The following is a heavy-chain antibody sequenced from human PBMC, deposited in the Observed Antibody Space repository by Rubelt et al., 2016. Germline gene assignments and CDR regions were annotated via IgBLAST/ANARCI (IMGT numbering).Heavy chain of an antibody. J-gene: IGHJ4*02. CDR1: GYTFTSYA. Sequence: QVQLVQSGAEVKKPGASVKVSCKASGYTFTSYAMHWVRQAPGQRLEWMGWITAGNGHTKYSQKFQGRVTITRDTSASTAYMELSSLRSEDTAVYYCARYYYDSSGYVYFDYWGQGTLVTVSS. CDR3: ARYYYDSSGYVYFDY. D-gene: IGHD3-22*01. CDR2: ITAGNGHT. V-gene: IGHV1-3*01.